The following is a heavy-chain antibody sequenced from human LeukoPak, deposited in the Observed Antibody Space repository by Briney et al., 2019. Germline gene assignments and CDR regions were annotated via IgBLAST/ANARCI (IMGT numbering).Heavy chain of an antibody. Sequence: ASVKVSCKVSGYTLTELSMHWVRQAPGKGLEWMGGFDPEDGETIYAQKFQGRVTMTEDTSTDTAYMELSSLRSEDTAVYYCATLGQKGRIVALFFDYWGQGTLVTVSS. CDR1: GYTLTELS. CDR2: FDPEDGET. V-gene: IGHV1-24*01. J-gene: IGHJ4*02. CDR3: ATLGQKGRIVALFFDY. D-gene: IGHD6-6*01.